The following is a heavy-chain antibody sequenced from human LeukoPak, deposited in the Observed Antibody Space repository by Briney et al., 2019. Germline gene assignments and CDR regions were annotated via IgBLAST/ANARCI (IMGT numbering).Heavy chain of an antibody. V-gene: IGHV1-18*01. CDR1: GGTFSSYA. D-gene: IGHD1-14*01. J-gene: IGHJ3*02. CDR2: ISAYNGNT. Sequence: ASVKVSCKASGGTFSSYAISWVRQAPGQGLEWMGWISAYNGNTNYAQKLQGRVTMTTDTSTSTAYMELRSLRSDDTAVYYCARDRHRAFDIWGQGTMVTVSS. CDR3: ARDRHRAFDI.